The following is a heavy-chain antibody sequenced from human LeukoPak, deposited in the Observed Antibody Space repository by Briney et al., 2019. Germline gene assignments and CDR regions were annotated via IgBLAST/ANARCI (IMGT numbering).Heavy chain of an antibody. CDR1: GFTFSSYA. Sequence: GGSLRLSCAASGFTFSSYAMSWVRQAPGKGLEWVSVISGSGGSTYYADSVKGRFTISRDNSKNTLYLQMNSLRAEDTAVYYCAKAAGYSYGRYYFDYWGQGTLVTVSS. CDR3: AKAAGYSYGRYYFDY. CDR2: ISGSGGST. V-gene: IGHV3-23*01. D-gene: IGHD5-18*01. J-gene: IGHJ4*02.